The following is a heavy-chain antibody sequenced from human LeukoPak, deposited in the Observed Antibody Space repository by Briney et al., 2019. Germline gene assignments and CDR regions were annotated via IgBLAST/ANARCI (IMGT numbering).Heavy chain of an antibody. V-gene: IGHV4-31*03. CDR2: IYYSGST. D-gene: IGHD3-10*01. CDR3: ARDRGVSGFGEPYYFDY. Sequence: SQTLSLTCTVSGGSISSGGYYWSWIRQHPGKGLEWIGYIYYSGSTYYNPSLKSRVTISVDTSKNQFSLKLSSVTAADTAVYYCARDRGVSGFGEPYYFDYWGQGTLVTVSS. CDR1: GGSISSGGYY. J-gene: IGHJ4*02.